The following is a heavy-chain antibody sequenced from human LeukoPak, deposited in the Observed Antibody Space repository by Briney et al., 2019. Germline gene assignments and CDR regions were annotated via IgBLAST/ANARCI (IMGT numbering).Heavy chain of an antibody. CDR3: ARDQYYYDSSAPPLY. CDR1: GFGFSDYY. CDR2: ISSSGNTI. J-gene: IGHJ4*02. Sequence: GGSLRLSCAASGFGFSDYYMSWIRQAPGKGLEWVSYISSSGNTIYYADSVKGRFTISRDNAKNSLYLQMNSLRAEDTAVYYCARDQYYYDSSAPPLYWGQGTLVTVSS. V-gene: IGHV3-11*01. D-gene: IGHD3-22*01.